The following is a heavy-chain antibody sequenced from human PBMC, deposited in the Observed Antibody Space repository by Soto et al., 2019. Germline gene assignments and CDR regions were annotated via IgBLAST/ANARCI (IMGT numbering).Heavy chain of an antibody. D-gene: IGHD6-13*01. J-gene: IGHJ4*02. Sequence: PSETLSLTCTVSGGSISSGSYFWGWIRQPPGKGLEXXGXXYXXXXXHXXPSLNSRVTISVDTSKNQFSLRLNSVTAADTAVYYCARRAQGASAIHWGQGTQVTAS. V-gene: IGHV4-39*01. CDR1: GGSISSGSYF. CDR2: XYXXXXX. CDR3: ARRAQGASAIH.